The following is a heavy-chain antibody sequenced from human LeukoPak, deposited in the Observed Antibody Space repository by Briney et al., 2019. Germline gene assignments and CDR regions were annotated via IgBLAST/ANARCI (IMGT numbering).Heavy chain of an antibody. CDR2: INHSGST. Sequence: SETLSLTCAVYGGSFSGYYWSWIRQPPGKGLEWIGEINHSGSTNYNPSLKSRVTISVDTSKNQFSLKMTSVTAADTAVYYCATGIGVPFVHYHMDVWGKGTTVTVSS. CDR3: ATGIGVPFVHYHMDV. J-gene: IGHJ6*03. V-gene: IGHV4-34*01. CDR1: GGSFSGYY. D-gene: IGHD3-16*01.